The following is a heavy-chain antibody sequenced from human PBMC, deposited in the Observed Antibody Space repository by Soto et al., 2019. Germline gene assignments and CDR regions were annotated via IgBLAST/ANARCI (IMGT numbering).Heavy chain of an antibody. CDR2: IYYSGST. CDR3: ARDRAPGYCSSTSCYTNYYYYGMDV. CDR1: GGSIRSGDYY. J-gene: IGHJ6*02. D-gene: IGHD2-2*02. Sequence: SSETLSLTCTVSGGSIRSGDYYWSLIRQPPGKCLAWIGYIYYSGSTYYNPSLESRVTISVDTSKNQFSLKLSSVTAADTAVYYCARDRAPGYCSSTSCYTNYYYYGMDVWGQGTTVTVSS. V-gene: IGHV4-30-4*01.